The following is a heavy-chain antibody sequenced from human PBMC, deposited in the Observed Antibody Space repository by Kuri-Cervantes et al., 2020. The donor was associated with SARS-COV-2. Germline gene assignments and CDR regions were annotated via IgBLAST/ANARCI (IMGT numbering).Heavy chain of an antibody. Sequence: ASVKVSCKVSGYTLTELAMHWVRQAPGKGLEWMGGFDPEDGETIYAQIFQGRVTMTEDTFTDTAYMELSSLRSEDTAVYYCARSITIFGVVIITRYYFDYWGQGTLVTVSS. J-gene: IGHJ4*02. CDR3: ARSITIFGVVIITRYYFDY. D-gene: IGHD3-3*01. V-gene: IGHV1-24*01. CDR1: GYTLTELA. CDR2: FDPEDGET.